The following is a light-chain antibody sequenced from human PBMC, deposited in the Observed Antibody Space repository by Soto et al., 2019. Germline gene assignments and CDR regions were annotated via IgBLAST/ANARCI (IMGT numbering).Light chain of an antibody. J-gene: IGLJ2*01. CDR2: EVT. CDR1: SSDVGAYNY. CDR3: TSYSSSSPVL. V-gene: IGLV2-14*01. Sequence: QSALTQPASVSGSLGQSITISCTGTSSDVGAYNYVSCYQQHPDKAPKLLIFEVTNRPSGVSGRFSGSKSGITASLSISGLQPEDEADYYCTSYSSSSPVLFGGGTNLTVL.